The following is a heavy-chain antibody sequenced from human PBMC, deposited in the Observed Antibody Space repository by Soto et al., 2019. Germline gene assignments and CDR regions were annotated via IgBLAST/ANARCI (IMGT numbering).Heavy chain of an antibody. D-gene: IGHD3-22*01. Sequence: SVKVSCKASGGTFSIYAISWVLQSPVRWLEWMGGIIPIFGTANYAQKFQGRVTITADESTSTAYMELSSLRSEDTAVYYCVLGYYYDSSGYYYYGMDVWGQGTTVTVSS. J-gene: IGHJ6*02. V-gene: IGHV1-69*13. CDR1: GGTFSIYA. CDR2: IIPIFGTA. CDR3: VLGYYYDSSGYYYYGMDV.